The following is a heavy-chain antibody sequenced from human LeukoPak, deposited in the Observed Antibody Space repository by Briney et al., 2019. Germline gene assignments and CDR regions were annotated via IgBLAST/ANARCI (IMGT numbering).Heavy chain of an antibody. D-gene: IGHD3-22*01. Sequence: ASVKVSCKASGGTFSSYAISWVRQAPGQGLEWMGWINPNSGGTNYAQKFQGRVTMTRDTSISTAYMELSRLRSDDTAVYYCARVPRSAPWLIDYWGQGTLVTVSS. CDR3: ARVPRSAPWLIDY. CDR1: GGTFSSYA. CDR2: INPNSGGT. V-gene: IGHV1-2*02. J-gene: IGHJ4*02.